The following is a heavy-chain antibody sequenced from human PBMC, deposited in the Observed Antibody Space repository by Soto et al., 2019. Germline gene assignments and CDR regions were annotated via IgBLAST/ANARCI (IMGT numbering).Heavy chain of an antibody. Sequence: EVQLLESGGALVQPGGSLSLSWAAPGFTFGAMGLTWFRQAPGKGLEWVSFSSATGAGTYYADSVKGRFTISRDNSKNTLDLQMTSLRADDTAVYYCAKDRRAGGNYGFYSDFWGQGALVIVSS. CDR3: AKDRRAGGNYGFYSDF. CDR2: SSATGAGT. V-gene: IGHV3-23*01. J-gene: IGHJ4*02. CDR1: GFTFGAMG. D-gene: IGHD1-7*01.